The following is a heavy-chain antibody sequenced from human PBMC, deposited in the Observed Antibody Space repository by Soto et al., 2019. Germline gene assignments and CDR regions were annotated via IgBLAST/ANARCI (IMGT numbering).Heavy chain of an antibody. CDR1: GFTVSSNY. V-gene: IGHV3-66*01. J-gene: IGHJ3*02. CDR3: ARESPQGNQRSGAFDI. Sequence: EVQLVESGGGLVQPGGSLRLSCAASGFTVSSNYMTWVRQAPGKGLEWASIFYSDGSTSYADSVKGRFTISRDNSKNTLYLQMNSLRAEDTAVYYCARESPQGNQRSGAFDIWGQGTMVSVSS. CDR2: FYSDGST. D-gene: IGHD2-2*01.